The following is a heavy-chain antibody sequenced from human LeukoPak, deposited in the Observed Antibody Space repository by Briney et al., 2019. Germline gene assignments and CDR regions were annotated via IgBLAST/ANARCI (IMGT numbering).Heavy chain of an antibody. CDR1: GFTFSSNY. CDR3: ARVGYSYGFDY. D-gene: IGHD5-18*01. V-gene: IGHV3-66*01. Sequence: PGGSLRLSCAASGFTFSSNYMSWLRQAPGKGLEGVSVIYSGGSTYYADSLKGRFTISRDNSKNTLYLQMNSLRAEDTAVYYCARVGYSYGFDYWGQGTLVTVSS. CDR2: IYSGGST. J-gene: IGHJ4*02.